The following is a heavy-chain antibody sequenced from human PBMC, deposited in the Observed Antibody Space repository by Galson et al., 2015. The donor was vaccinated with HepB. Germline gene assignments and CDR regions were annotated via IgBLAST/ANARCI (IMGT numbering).Heavy chain of an antibody. Sequence: LTCTVSGGSVSTYYWNWIRQPPGKGLEWIGYIYNSGTDYNPSLKSRVTISIDTSKNQFSLILSSVTAADTAVYYCARRTDYYGYYMDVWGKGATVTVSS. CDR3: ARRTDYYGYYMDV. V-gene: IGHV4-59*08. CDR1: GGSVSTYY. J-gene: IGHJ6*03. CDR2: IYNSGT.